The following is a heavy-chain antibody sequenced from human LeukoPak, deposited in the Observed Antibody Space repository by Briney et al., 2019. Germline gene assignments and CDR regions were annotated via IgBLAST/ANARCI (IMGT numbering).Heavy chain of an antibody. D-gene: IGHD6-19*01. Sequence: GGSLRLSCAGSGFTFSDFWMTWVRQTPGKGLEWVANIKEDGTEKNLVDSVKGRFTISRDNSKNTLYLQMNSLRAEDTAVYYCAKDRNGWLRDVDYWGQGTLVTVSS. CDR1: GFTFSDFW. CDR2: IKEDGTEK. J-gene: IGHJ4*02. CDR3: AKDRNGWLRDVDY. V-gene: IGHV3-7*03.